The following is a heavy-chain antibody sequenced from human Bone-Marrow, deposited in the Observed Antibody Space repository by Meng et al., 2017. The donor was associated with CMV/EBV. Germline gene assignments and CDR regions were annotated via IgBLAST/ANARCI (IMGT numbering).Heavy chain of an antibody. Sequence: SETLSLTCAVYGGSFSGYYWSWIRQPPGKGLEWIGEINHSGSTNYNPSLKSRVTISVDTSKNQFSLKLSSVTAADTAVYYCASQNILYYDFWSGYYDAFDIWGQGIIVTAS. CDR3: ASQNILYYDFWSGYYDAFDI. J-gene: IGHJ3*02. V-gene: IGHV4-34*01. D-gene: IGHD3-3*01. CDR1: GGSFSGYY. CDR2: INHSGST.